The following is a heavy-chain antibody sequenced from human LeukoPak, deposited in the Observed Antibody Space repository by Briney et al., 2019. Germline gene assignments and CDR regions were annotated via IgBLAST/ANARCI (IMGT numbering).Heavy chain of an antibody. Sequence: GASVKVSCKASGYTFTSYYMHCVRQAPGQGLEWMGIINPSGGSTSYAQKFQGRVTMTRDMSTSTVYMELSSLRSEDTAVYYCARDLSQEAQIGYSYGKGLHYWGQGTLVTVSS. J-gene: IGHJ4*02. CDR2: INPSGGST. CDR3: ARDLSQEAQIGYSYGKGLHY. CDR1: GYTFTSYY. D-gene: IGHD5-18*01. V-gene: IGHV1-46*01.